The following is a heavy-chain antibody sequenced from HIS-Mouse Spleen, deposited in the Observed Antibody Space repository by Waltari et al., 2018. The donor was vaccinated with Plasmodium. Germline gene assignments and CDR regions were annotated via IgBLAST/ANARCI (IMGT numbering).Heavy chain of an antibody. J-gene: IGHJ4*02. CDR3: ARDRITGTSYFDY. D-gene: IGHD1-7*01. CDR1: GGSISSTSYS. CDR2: IYYSGST. Sequence: QLQLQESGPGLVTPSATLSLTCTVPGGSISSTSYSLGWIRQPPGKGLEGIGSIYYSGSTYYNPSLKSRVTISVDTSKNQFSLKLSSVTAADTAVYYCARDRITGTSYFDYWGQGTLVTVSS. V-gene: IGHV4-39*07.